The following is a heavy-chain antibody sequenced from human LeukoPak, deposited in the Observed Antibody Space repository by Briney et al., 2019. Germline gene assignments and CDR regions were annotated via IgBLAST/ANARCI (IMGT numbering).Heavy chain of an antibody. J-gene: IGHJ4*02. V-gene: IGHV4-39*07. CDR2: IYYSGST. D-gene: IGHD6-13*01. CDR1: GFTFSSYW. CDR3: ARTSYSSSWPLDY. Sequence: GSLRLSCAASGFTFSSYWMSWVRQAPGKGLEWIGSIYYSGSTYYNPSLKSRVTISVDTSKNQFSLKLSSVTAADTAVYYCARTSYSSSWPLDYWGQGTLVTVSS.